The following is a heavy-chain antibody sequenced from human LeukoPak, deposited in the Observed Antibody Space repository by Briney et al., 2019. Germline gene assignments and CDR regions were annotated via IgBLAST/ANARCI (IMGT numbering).Heavy chain of an antibody. D-gene: IGHD4-11*01. CDR3: ARDVTTASFDY. J-gene: IGHJ4*02. Sequence: ASVKVSCKASGYTFIRYAINWVRQAPGQGLEWMGWIDINTGNPTYVQGFTGRFVFSLDTSVTTAYLEISTLKAEDTAIYYCARDVTTASFDYWGQGTLVTVSS. CDR1: GYTFIRYA. CDR2: IDINTGNP. V-gene: IGHV7-4-1*02.